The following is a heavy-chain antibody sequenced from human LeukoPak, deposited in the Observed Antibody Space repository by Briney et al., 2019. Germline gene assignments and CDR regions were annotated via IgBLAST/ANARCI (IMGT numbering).Heavy chain of an antibody. CDR2: INSDGSST. CDR3: ARAGCSSTSCYTYYYMDV. D-gene: IGHD2-2*01. J-gene: IGHJ6*03. CDR1: GFTFSSYW. Sequence: PGGSLRLSCAASGFTFSSYWMHWVRQAPGRGLVWVSRINSDGSSTSYADSVKGRFTISRDNAKNTLYRQMNSLRAEDTAVYYCARAGCSSTSCYTYYYMDVWGKGTTVTVSS. V-gene: IGHV3-74*01.